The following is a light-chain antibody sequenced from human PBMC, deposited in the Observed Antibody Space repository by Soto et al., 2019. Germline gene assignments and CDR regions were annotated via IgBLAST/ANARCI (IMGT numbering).Light chain of an antibody. J-gene: IGKJ2*01. CDR2: KAS. CDR1: QSISSW. Sequence: DIQRTQSPSTLSASVGDRVTITCRASQSISSWLAWYQQKPGKAPKLLIYKASSLESGVPSRFSGSGSGTEVTLTISSLQPDDFATYDCQQYNSYSPYTFGQGTTLAIK. CDR3: QQYNSYSPYT. V-gene: IGKV1-5*03.